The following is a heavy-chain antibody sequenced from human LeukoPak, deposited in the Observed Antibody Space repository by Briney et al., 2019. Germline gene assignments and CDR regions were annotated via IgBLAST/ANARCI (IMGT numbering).Heavy chain of an antibody. V-gene: IGHV3-7*01. CDR2: IKQDGSEK. D-gene: IGHD1-14*01. CDR3: ASETESGAGDY. J-gene: IGHJ4*02. CDR1: GFTFSSYW. Sequence: PGGSLRLSCAASGFTFSSYWMSWVRQAPGKGLEWVANIKQDGSEKYYVDSVKGRFTISRDNAKNSLYLQMNGLRAEDTAVYYCASETESGAGDYWGQGTLVTVSS.